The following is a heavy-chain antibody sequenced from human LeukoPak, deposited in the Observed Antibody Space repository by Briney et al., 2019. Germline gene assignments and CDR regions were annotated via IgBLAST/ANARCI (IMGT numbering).Heavy chain of an antibody. V-gene: IGHV4-34*01. D-gene: IGHD4-17*01. CDR1: GGSFSGYY. CDR3: ARLDYGGY. Sequence: SETLSLTCAVYGGSFSGYYWSWIRQPPGKGLEWTGEINHSGSTNYNPSLKSRVTISVDTSKNQFSLKLSSVTAADTAVYYCARLDYGGYWGQGTLVTVSS. CDR2: INHSGST. J-gene: IGHJ4*02.